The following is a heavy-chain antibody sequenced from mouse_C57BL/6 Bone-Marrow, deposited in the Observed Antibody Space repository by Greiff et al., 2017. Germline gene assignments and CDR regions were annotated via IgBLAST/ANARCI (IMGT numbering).Heavy chain of an antibody. Sequence: QVQLQQPGAELVMPGASVKLSCKASGYTFTSYWMHWVTQRPGQGLEWIGEIDPSDNYPNYNQKFKGKSTLTLDNSSSTAYMQLSSLTSEDSAVYYCAREGYYYGSTGFDYWGQGTTLTVSS. J-gene: IGHJ2*01. CDR2: IDPSDNYP. V-gene: IGHV1-69*01. CDR1: GYTFTSYW. CDR3: AREGYYYGSTGFDY. D-gene: IGHD1-1*01.